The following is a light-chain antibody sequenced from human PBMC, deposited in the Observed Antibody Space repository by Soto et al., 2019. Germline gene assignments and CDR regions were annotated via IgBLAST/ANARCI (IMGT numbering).Light chain of an antibody. Sequence: EIGLTQSPGTLSLSPGERVTLSCRASQSVVATYFAWYQQKPDQAPRLLIYAASSRATGIPDRFSGSRSGTYFPLTISRLQPEDFAVYYYQQYGRIPWTFGQGTKVYIK. CDR1: QSVVATY. CDR3: QQYGRIPWT. V-gene: IGKV3-20*01. CDR2: AAS. J-gene: IGKJ1*01.